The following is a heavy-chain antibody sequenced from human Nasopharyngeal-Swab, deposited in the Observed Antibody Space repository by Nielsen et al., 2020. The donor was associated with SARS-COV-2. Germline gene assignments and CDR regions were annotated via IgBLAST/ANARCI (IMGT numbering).Heavy chain of an antibody. CDR1: AYNFRDYW. J-gene: IGHJ4*02. D-gene: IGHD3-10*01. V-gene: IGHV3-74*03. CDR3: ATDKFYNAYD. Sequence: GESLKISCVASAYNFRDYWVHWFRQAPGKGLVWVSRIKSDGISITYADSVKGRFTISRDDAKKTLYLQMNSLRAEDTAVYYCATDKFYNAYDWGQGTLVTVSS. CDR2: IKSDGISI.